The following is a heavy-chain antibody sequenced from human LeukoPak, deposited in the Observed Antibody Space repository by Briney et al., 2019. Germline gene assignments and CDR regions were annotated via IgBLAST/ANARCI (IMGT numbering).Heavy chain of an antibody. J-gene: IGHJ4*02. D-gene: IGHD3-22*01. CDR3: ASGAFYCDSSGYYYVSAWDY. Sequence: PGGSLRLSCAASGFNFSSYEMNWVRLAPGKGLEWVSYISSSGSTIYYADSVNGRFTISRDNAKNSLYLQMNSLRAEDTAVYYCASGAFYCDSSGYYYVSAWDYWGQGTLVTVSS. CDR1: GFNFSSYE. V-gene: IGHV3-48*03. CDR2: ISSSGSTI.